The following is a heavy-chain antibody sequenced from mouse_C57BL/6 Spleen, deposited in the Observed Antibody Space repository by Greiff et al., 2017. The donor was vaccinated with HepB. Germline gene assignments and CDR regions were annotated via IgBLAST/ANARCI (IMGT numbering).Heavy chain of an antibody. CDR3: TRDRGAGTDYFDY. V-gene: IGHV5-9-1*02. D-gene: IGHD4-1*01. Sequence: EVHLVESGEGLVKPGGSLKLSCAASGFTFSSYAMSWVRQTPEKRLEWVAYISSGGDYIYYADTVKGRFTISRGNARNTLYLQMSSLKSEDTAMYYCTRDRGAGTDYFDYWGQGTTLTVSS. J-gene: IGHJ2*01. CDR1: GFTFSSYA. CDR2: ISSGGDYI.